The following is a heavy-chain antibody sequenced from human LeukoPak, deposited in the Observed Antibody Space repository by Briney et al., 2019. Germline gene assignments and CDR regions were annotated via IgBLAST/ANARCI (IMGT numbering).Heavy chain of an antibody. CDR1: GGTFTSYA. CDR3: ARVKRGYCSSTSCSNWFDP. J-gene: IGHJ5*02. CDR2: TIPIFGTA. D-gene: IGHD2-2*01. V-gene: IGHV1-69*01. Sequence: SVKLSCKASGGTFTSYAISRVRQAPGQGLEWMGGTIPIFGTANYDQKFQGRGTITADESTSTAYMELSSLRSEDTAVYYCARVKRGYCSSTSCSNWFDPWGQGTLVTVSS.